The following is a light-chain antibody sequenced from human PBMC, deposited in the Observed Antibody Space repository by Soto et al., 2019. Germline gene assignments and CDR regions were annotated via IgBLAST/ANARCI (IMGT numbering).Light chain of an antibody. Sequence: EIVMTQSPATLSVSPGERATLSCRASQSVSSNLAWYQQKPGQAPRLLIYGASTRATGIPARFSGSGSGTEFTLTISSLQSEDFAVYYCQQYNNLPLFGQGTRLEIK. CDR3: QQYNNLPL. CDR1: QSVSSN. J-gene: IGKJ5*01. CDR2: GAS. V-gene: IGKV3-15*01.